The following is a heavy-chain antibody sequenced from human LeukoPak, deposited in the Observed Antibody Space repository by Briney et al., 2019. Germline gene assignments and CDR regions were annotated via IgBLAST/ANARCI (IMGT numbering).Heavy chain of an antibody. CDR1: GGTFSSYA. J-gene: IGHJ5*02. D-gene: IGHD1-26*01. CDR2: IIPIFGTA. Sequence: GASVKVSCMTSGGTFSSYAISWVRQAPGQGLEWMGGIIPIFGTANYAQKFQGRVTITADESTSTAYMELSSLRSEDTAVYYCARCYSGSYYWFDPWGQGTLVTVSS. CDR3: ARCYSGSYYWFDP. V-gene: IGHV1-69*13.